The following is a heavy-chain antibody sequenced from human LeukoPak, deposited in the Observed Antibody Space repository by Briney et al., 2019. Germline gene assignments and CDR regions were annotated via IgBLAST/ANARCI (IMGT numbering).Heavy chain of an antibody. CDR2: IRYDGSNR. Sequence: GGSLRLSCATSGFTFSSYDMHWVRQAPGKGLEWVAFIRYDGSNRNYADSVQGRFTISRDNSKNTLYLQMTSLRGEDTAVYYCGKRPPGSGLDYWGQGTPVTVSS. CDR1: GFTFSSYD. D-gene: IGHD3-10*01. J-gene: IGHJ4*02. V-gene: IGHV3-30*02. CDR3: GKRPPGSGLDY.